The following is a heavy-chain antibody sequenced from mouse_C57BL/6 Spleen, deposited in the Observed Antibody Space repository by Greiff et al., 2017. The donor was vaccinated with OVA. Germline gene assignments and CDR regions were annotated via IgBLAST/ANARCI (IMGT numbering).Heavy chain of an antibody. CDR2: IDPEDGDT. Sequence: VQLQQSGAELVRPGASVKLSCTASGFNIKDYYMHWVKQRPEQGLEWIGRIDPEDGDTEYAPKFQGKATMTADTSSNTAYLQLSSLTSEDTAVYYCTSLYGKSPFADWGQGTLVTVSA. CDR1: GFNIKDYY. V-gene: IGHV14-1*01. J-gene: IGHJ3*01. D-gene: IGHD2-1*01. CDR3: TSLYGKSPFAD.